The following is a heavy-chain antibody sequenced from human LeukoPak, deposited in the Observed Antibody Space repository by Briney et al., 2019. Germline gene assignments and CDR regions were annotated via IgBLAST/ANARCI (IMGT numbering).Heavy chain of an antibody. CDR3: ARGIAVAGPERNYFDY. Sequence: SETLSLTCAVYGGSFSGYYWSWIRQPPGKGLEWIGEINHSGSTNYNPSLKSRVTISVDTSKNQFSLKLSSVTAADTAVYYCARGIAVAGPERNYFDYWGQGTLVTVSS. J-gene: IGHJ4*02. D-gene: IGHD6-19*01. CDR2: INHSGST. V-gene: IGHV4-34*01. CDR1: GGSFSGYY.